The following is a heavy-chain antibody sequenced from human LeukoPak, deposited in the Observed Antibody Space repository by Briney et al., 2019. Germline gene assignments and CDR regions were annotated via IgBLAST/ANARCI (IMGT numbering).Heavy chain of an antibody. J-gene: IGHJ5*02. D-gene: IGHD6-19*01. Sequence: PGGSLILSCVGSGFTFSSSWMGWVRQAPGKGLEWVANIKQDETEKYYADSVKGRFTVSRDNAKNSMYLQMDSLRVEDTAMYYCAKRSAWSLFDPWGQGTLVTVSS. CDR2: IKQDETEK. CDR3: AKRSAWSLFDP. CDR1: GFTFSSSW. V-gene: IGHV3-7*03.